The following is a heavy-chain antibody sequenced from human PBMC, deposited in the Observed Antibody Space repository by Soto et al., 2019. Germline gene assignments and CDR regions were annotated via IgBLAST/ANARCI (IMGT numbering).Heavy chain of an antibody. Sequence: QITLKESGPTLVKPTQTLTLTCTFSGFLLSTSEVGVGWIRQPPGKALQWLALIYWDDDKRYSPSLKSRLTITKDTSKNQVVLTMTNMDPVDTATYYCAHAPGIAVTTNWFDPWGQGILVTVSS. D-gene: IGHD6-19*01. CDR1: GFLLSTSEVG. J-gene: IGHJ5*02. V-gene: IGHV2-5*02. CDR2: IYWDDDK. CDR3: AHAPGIAVTTNWFDP.